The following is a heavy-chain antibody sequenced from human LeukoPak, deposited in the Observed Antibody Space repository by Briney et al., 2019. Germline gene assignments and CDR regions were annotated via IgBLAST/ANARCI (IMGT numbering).Heavy chain of an antibody. CDR1: GGSISSSNW. CDR2: IYHSGST. Sequence: SETLSLTCAVSGGSISSSNWWSWVRQPPGKGLEWIGEIYHSGSTNYNPSLKSRVTISVDTSKNQFSLKLRSVTAADTAVYYCARGGPYGLGRYFDYRGQGTLVTVSS. CDR3: ARGGPYGLGRYFDY. J-gene: IGHJ4*02. V-gene: IGHV4-4*02. D-gene: IGHD3-10*01.